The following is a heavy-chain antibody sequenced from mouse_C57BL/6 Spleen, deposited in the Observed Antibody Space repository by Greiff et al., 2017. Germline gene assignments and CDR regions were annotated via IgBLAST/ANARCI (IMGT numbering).Heavy chain of an antibody. CDR1: GFTFSDYG. CDR3: ARPGTEYFDV. CDR2: ISSGSSTI. J-gene: IGHJ1*03. V-gene: IGHV5-17*01. D-gene: IGHD4-1*01. Sequence: EVKLVESGGGLVKPGGSLKLSCAAPGFTFSDYGMHWVRQAPEKGLEWVAYISSGSSTIYYADTVKGRFTISRDNAKNTLFLQMTSLRSEDTAMYYCARPGTEYFDVWGTGTTVTVSS.